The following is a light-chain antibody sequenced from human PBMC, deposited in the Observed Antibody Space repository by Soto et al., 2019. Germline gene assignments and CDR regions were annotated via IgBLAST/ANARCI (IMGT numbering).Light chain of an antibody. V-gene: IGLV2-14*02. CDR1: SSDVGSYNL. J-gene: IGLJ2*01. CDR2: EGS. Sequence: QSVLTHPASVSGSPGQSITISCTGTSSDVGSYNLVSWYQQHPGKAPKLMIYEGSKRPSGVSNRFSGSKSGNTASLTISGLQAEDEADYYCQSYDSSLRATVFGGGTQLTVL. CDR3: QSYDSSLRATV.